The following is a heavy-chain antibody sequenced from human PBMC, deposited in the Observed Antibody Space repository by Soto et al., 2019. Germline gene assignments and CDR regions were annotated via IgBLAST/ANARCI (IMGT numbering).Heavy chain of an antibody. D-gene: IGHD2-2*01. J-gene: IGHJ4*02. CDR1: GYTFTGYY. V-gene: IGHV1-2*04. Sequence: QVQLVQSGAEVKKPGASVKVSCKASGYTFTGYYMHWVRQAPGQGLEWMGWINPNSGGTNYAQKFQGWVTMTRDTSISTSYMELSRLRSDDTALYYCARDVTDIVVVPAAGGFDYWGQGTLVTVSS. CDR2: INPNSGGT. CDR3: ARDVTDIVVVPAAGGFDY.